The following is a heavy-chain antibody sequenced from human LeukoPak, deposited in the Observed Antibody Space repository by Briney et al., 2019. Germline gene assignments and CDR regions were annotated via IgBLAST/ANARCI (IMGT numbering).Heavy chain of an antibody. V-gene: IGHV3-30-3*01. CDR3: ARDLSAAYYDFWSGHDAFDI. D-gene: IGHD3-3*01. CDR1: GFTFSSYA. Sequence: GGSLRLSCAASGFTFSSYAMHWVRQAPGKGLEWVAVISYDGSNKYYADSVKGRFTISRDNSKNTLYLQMNSLRAEDTAVYYCARDLSAAYYDFWSGHDAFDIWGQGTMVTVSS. CDR2: ISYDGSNK. J-gene: IGHJ3*02.